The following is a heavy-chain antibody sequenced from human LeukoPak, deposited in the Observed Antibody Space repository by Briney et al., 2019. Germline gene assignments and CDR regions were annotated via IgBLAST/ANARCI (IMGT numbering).Heavy chain of an antibody. D-gene: IGHD4-17*01. CDR3: ARGVVTVTTSLYYYYMDV. V-gene: IGHV4-34*01. J-gene: IGHJ6*03. CDR2: INHSGST. Sequence: KPSETLSLTCAVYGGSFSGYYWSWIRQPPGKGLEWIGEINHSGSTNYNPSLKSRVTISVDASKNQFSLKLSSVTAADTAVYYCARGVVTVTTSLYYYYMDVWGKGTTVTVSS. CDR1: GGSFSGYY.